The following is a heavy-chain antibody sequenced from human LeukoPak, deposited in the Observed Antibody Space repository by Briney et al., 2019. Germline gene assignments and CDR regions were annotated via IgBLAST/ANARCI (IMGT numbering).Heavy chain of an antibody. J-gene: IGHJ4*02. D-gene: IGHD3-22*01. V-gene: IGHV3-21*01. Sequence: PGGSLRLSCAASGFTFSSYSMNWVRQAPGKGLEWVSSISSSSSYIYYADSVKGRFTISRDNAKNSLYLQMNSLRAEGTAVYYCARRHYYDSSGYFGGFDYWGQGTLVTVSS. CDR2: ISSSSSYI. CDR1: GFTFSSYS. CDR3: ARRHYYDSSGYFGGFDY.